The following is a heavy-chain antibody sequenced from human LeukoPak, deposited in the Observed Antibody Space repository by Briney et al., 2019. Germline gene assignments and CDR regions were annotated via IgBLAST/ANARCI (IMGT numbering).Heavy chain of an antibody. J-gene: IGHJ6*03. Sequence: GGSLRLSCAASAFTFSSYAMNWVRQAPGKGLEWVSAISGSGGSTYYADSVRGRFAISRDNSKNSLYLQMNSLRAEDTAVYYCARARGSFYYYYYMDVWGKGTTVTISS. CDR2: ISGSGGST. CDR1: AFTFSSYA. CDR3: ARARGSFYYYYYMDV. V-gene: IGHV3-23*01.